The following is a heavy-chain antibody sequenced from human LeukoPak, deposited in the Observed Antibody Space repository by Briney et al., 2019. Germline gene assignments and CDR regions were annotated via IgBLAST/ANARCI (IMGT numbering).Heavy chain of an antibody. CDR3: ARGAPQYRSSTSCLYGYYYYYGMDV. V-gene: IGHV1-8*01. CDR1: GYTFTSYD. CDR2: MNPNSGNT. Sequence: ASVKVSCKASGYTFTSYDINWVRQATGQGLEWMGWMNPNSGNTGYAQKFQGRVTMTRNTSISTAYMELSSLRSEDTAVYYCARGAPQYRSSTSCLYGYYYYYGMDVWGQGTTVTVSS. D-gene: IGHD2-2*01. J-gene: IGHJ6*02.